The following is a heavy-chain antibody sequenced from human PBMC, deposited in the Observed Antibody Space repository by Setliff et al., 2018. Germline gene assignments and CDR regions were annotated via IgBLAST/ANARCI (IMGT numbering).Heavy chain of an antibody. CDR1: GYTFTSYA. Sequence: GASVKVSCKASGYTFTSYAMHWVRQAPGQGLEWMGWISVYNGKTKYAQKFQGRVTMTTDTSTRTAYMEVRSLRSDDTAVYYCARAGNSYAQYYFDYWGQGTLVTVSS. D-gene: IGHD5-18*01. CDR3: ARAGNSYAQYYFDY. V-gene: IGHV1-18*01. CDR2: ISVYNGKT. J-gene: IGHJ4*02.